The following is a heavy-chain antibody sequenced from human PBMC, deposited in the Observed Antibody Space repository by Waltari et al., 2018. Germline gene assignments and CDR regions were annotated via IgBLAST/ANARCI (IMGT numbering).Heavy chain of an antibody. J-gene: IGHJ4*02. D-gene: IGHD6-13*01. CDR1: GYTFTGYY. Sequence: QVQLVQSGAEVKKPGASVKVSCKASGYTFTGYYMHWVRQAPGQGLEWRGWFNPNSGGTNYAQKFQGRVTMTSDTSISTSYMELSRLRSDDTAGYYCARRKGLGEQLVGLDYWGQGTLVTVSS. CDR2: FNPNSGGT. CDR3: ARRKGLGEQLVGLDY. V-gene: IGHV1-2*02.